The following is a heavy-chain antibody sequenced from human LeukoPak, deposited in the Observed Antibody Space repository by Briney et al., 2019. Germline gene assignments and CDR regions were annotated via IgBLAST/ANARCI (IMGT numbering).Heavy chain of an antibody. CDR2: IRSDGIAT. CDR3: ARDPNYYGSGSYFAYFDQ. Sequence: PGGSLRLSCAASGFTFSTYWMHWVRQAPGKGLVWVSRIRSDGIATTYADSVKGRFTISRDNAKNTLYLQMNSLRAEDTAVYYCARDPNYYGSGSYFAYFDQWGQGTLVTVSS. D-gene: IGHD3-10*01. V-gene: IGHV3-74*01. CDR1: GFTFSTYW. J-gene: IGHJ4*02.